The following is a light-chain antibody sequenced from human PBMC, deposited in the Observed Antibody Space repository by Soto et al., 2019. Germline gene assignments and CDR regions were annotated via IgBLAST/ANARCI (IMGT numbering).Light chain of an antibody. CDR1: QSVNSNY. CDR3: RQYDNSIT. CDR2: GTS. Sequence: EIVLTQSPDTLSLSPGETATLSCRASQSVNSNYLAWYQQKPGQAPSLLIYGTSNRATGIPDRFSGSGSGTDCTLTISRLEPEDFAVFYCRQYDNSITFGQGTRLEI. J-gene: IGKJ5*01. V-gene: IGKV3-20*01.